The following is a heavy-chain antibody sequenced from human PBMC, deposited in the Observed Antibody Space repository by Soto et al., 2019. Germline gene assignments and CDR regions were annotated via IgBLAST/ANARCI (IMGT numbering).Heavy chain of an antibody. CDR2: IYYSGST. V-gene: IGHV4-59*01. CDR3: ARVGYGDWFDP. J-gene: IGHJ5*02. D-gene: IGHD5-12*01. CDR1: DGSISRYY. Sequence: TGTPALTCTVSDGSISRYYWSWIRQPPGKGLEWIGYIYYSGSTNYNPSLKSRVTISVDTSKNQFSLKLSSVTAADTAVYYCARVGYGDWFDPWGQGTLVTVS.